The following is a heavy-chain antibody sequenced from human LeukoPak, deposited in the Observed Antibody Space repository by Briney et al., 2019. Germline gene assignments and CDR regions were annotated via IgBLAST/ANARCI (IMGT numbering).Heavy chain of an antibody. CDR2: MYTSGST. J-gene: IGHJ4*02. Sequence: SETLSLTCTVSGGSISSYYGSWIRQPAGKGLEWIGRMYTSGSTNFNPSLKGRVTMSEDTSRKQFSLKLSSVTATDAAVYYSARDDSSGSQGYWGQGTLVTVSS. D-gene: IGHD6-19*01. CDR1: GGSISSYY. CDR3: ARDDSSGSQGY. V-gene: IGHV4-4*07.